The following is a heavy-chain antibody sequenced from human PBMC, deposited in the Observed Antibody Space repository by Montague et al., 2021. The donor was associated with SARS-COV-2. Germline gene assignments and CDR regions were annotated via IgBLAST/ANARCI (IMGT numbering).Heavy chain of an antibody. CDR3: ARDQGYNWNYYYYYGMDV. J-gene: IGHJ6*02. CDR1: GGPISSSSYY. CDR2: IYYSGST. V-gene: IGHV4-39*07. Sequence: SETLSLTCTVSGGPISSSSYYWSRIRQTQGMGLEWIGSIYYSGSTYYNPSLKSRVTISVDTSKNQFSLKLSSVTAADTAVYYCARDQGYNWNYYYYYGMDVWGQGTTVTVSS. D-gene: IGHD1-20*01.